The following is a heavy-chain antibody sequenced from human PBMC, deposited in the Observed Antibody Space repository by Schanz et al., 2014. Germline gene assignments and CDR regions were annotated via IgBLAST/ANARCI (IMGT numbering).Heavy chain of an antibody. CDR3: AKVGPYSGSLGAFDI. CDR1: GFTFSSHA. CDR2: ISGSVSST. J-gene: IGHJ3*02. Sequence: EAQLVESGGGLVEPGGSLRLSCAASGFTFSSHAMSWVRQAPGKGLEWVSAISGSVSSTYYADSVKGRFTISRDNSKNTLYLQMNSLRAEDSAVYYCAKVGPYSGSLGAFDIWGQGTMVTVSS. V-gene: IGHV3-23*04. D-gene: IGHD1-26*01.